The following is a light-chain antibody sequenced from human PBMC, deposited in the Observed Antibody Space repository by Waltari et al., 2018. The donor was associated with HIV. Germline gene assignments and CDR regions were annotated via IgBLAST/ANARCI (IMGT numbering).Light chain of an antibody. Sequence: QSALTQPASVSGSPGQSITISCTGTYRDVGGYNYVSWFQQRPGKAPQLIVYEGTHRPSGVSNRFSASKSGNTASLTISGVQAEDEADYYCSSYTSSSTLVFGGGTKLTVL. CDR3: SSYTSSSTLV. V-gene: IGLV2-14*01. J-gene: IGLJ2*01. CDR2: EGT. CDR1: YRDVGGYNY.